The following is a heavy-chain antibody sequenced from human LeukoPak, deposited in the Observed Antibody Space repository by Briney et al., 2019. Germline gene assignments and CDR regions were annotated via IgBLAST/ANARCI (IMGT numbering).Heavy chain of an antibody. V-gene: IGHV3-7*01. CDR1: GFTFSNYW. Sequence: GGSLRLSCAASGFTFSNYWMSWVRQAPGKGLEWVANIKRDGSGEYYVDSVKGRFTISRDNGKNSLYLQMNSLRVEDTAVYYCARDGDYFDYWGQGTPVTVSS. CDR2: IKRDGSGE. CDR3: ARDGDYFDY. J-gene: IGHJ4*02. D-gene: IGHD3-16*01.